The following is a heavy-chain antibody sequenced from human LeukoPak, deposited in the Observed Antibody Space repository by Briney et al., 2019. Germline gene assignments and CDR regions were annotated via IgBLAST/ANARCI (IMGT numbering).Heavy chain of an antibody. V-gene: IGHV3-74*01. J-gene: IGHJ4*02. CDR2: INSEGSST. D-gene: IGHD6-19*01. CDR1: GFTFSSYW. CDR3: ARAFGYSSGWYDY. Sequence: GGSLRLPCAASGFTFSSYWMHWVRQAPGKGLVWVSRINSEGSSTIYAHSVKGRFTISRDNAKNTLYLQMNSLRAEDTAVYYCARAFGYSSGWYDYWGQGTLVSVSS.